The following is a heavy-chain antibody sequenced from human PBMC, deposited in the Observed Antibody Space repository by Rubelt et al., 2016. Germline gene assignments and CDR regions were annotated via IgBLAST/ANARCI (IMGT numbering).Heavy chain of an antibody. V-gene: IGHV4-38-2*02. CDR2: SYHTGTT. D-gene: IGHD3-10*01. J-gene: IGHJ4*02. Sequence: RGTPGKGLEWIATSYHTGTTYYNPSLRSRVTTSVDTSNNQVSLDLISVTAEDTAVYYCARAPLYGSGTYGPYDYWGQGTLVTVSS. CDR3: ARAPLYGSGTYGPYDY.